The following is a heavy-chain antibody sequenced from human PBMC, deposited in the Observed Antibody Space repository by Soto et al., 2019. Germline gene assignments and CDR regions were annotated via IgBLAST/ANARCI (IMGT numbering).Heavy chain of an antibody. Sequence: QVQLVQSGAEVKKPGSSVKVSCKASGGTFSSYTISWVRQAPGQGLEWMGRIIPILGIANYAQKFQGRVTITADKSTSTAYMELSSLRSEDTAVYYCARSYCGGDCYHLFDYWGQGTLVTVSS. CDR3: ARSYCGGDCYHLFDY. J-gene: IGHJ4*02. D-gene: IGHD2-21*02. CDR1: GGTFSSYT. CDR2: IIPILGIA. V-gene: IGHV1-69*02.